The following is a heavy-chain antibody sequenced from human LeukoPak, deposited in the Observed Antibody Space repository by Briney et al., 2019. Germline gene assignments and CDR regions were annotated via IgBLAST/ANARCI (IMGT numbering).Heavy chain of an antibody. V-gene: IGHV4-39*07. CDR3: ARDNGITMVRGVIITEYNWFDP. J-gene: IGHJ5*02. D-gene: IGHD3-10*01. CDR2: IYYSGST. Sequence: SETLSLTCTVSGGSISSSSYYWGWIRQPPGKGLEWLGSIYYSGSTYYNPSLKSRVTISVDTSKNQFSLKLSSVTAADTAVYYCARDNGITMVRGVIITEYNWFDPWGQGTLVTVSS. CDR1: GGSISSSSYY.